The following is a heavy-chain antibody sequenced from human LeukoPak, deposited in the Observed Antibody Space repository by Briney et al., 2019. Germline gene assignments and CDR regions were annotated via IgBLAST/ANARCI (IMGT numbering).Heavy chain of an antibody. CDR2: IRQDGGEK. CDR3: ARDGTAAGLYFDL. CDR1: IFTFTDYW. D-gene: IGHD6-13*01. Sequence: GGSLSHSYTVPIFTFTDYWMNWVRQAPGKGLDWVASIRQDGGEKSYVDSVKGRFTISRDNTKSSLYLQVNSLRAEDTAVYYCARDGTAAGLYFDLWGQGTLVTVSS. J-gene: IGHJ4*01. V-gene: IGHV3-7*01.